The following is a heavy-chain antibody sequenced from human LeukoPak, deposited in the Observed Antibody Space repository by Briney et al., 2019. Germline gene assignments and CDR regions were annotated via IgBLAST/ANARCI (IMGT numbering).Heavy chain of an antibody. Sequence: GSLRLSCAASGFTFTTYAFSWVPQTPGKGLEWVSALSRSGDNTYYADSVKGRFTISRDNSKSALYIQVNRLRAEDTAVSYSAKHGSGRYFDYWGQGTLVTVCS. D-gene: IGHD6-19*01. J-gene: IGHJ4*02. V-gene: IGHV3-23*01. CDR2: LSRSGDNT. CDR3: AKHGSGRYFDY. CDR1: GFTFTTYA.